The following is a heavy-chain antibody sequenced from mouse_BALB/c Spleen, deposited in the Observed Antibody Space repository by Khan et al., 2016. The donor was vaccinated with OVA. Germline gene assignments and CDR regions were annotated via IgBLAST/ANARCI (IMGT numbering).Heavy chain of an antibody. CDR1: GYSITSDYA. CDR2: ITYSGST. Sequence: EVQLQESGPGLVKPSQSLSLTCTVTGYSITSDYAWNWIRQFPGNKLEWMGYITYSGSTSYIPSFKSRISITRDTSKNQFFLQLHSVTSEDHATYYCVRGRTYWGQGTLVTVSA. V-gene: IGHV3-2*02. CDR3: VRGRTY. D-gene: IGHD3-3*01. J-gene: IGHJ3*01.